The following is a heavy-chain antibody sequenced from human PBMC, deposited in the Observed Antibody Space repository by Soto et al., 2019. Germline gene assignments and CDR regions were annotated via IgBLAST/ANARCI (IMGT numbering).Heavy chain of an antibody. J-gene: IGHJ4*02. CDR2: MHESGTS. D-gene: IGHD6-13*01. CDR1: GYSISSGYY. V-gene: IGHV4-38-2*02. Sequence: PWETLSLTGVVSGYSISSGYYWGWIRQPPGKGLDWIGSMHESGTSYYNPSLKSRVTMSVDTSENHFSLKLTSVTAADTAVYYCARDLGVAETGTPGHFDYWGQGALVTVSS. CDR3: ARDLGVAETGTPGHFDY.